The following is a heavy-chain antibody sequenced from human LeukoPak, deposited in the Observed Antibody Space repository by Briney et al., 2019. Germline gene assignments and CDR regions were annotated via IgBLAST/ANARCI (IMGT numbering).Heavy chain of an antibody. D-gene: IGHD2-2*01. CDR2: MNPNSGNT. J-gene: IGHJ4*02. Sequence: ASVKVSCKASGYTFTSYDINWVRQATGQGLEWMGWMNPNSGNTGYAQKFQGRVTITRNTSISTAHMELSSLRSEDTAVYYCARGGYCSSTSCEFDYWGQGTLVTVSS. CDR3: ARGGYCSSTSCEFDY. V-gene: IGHV1-8*03. CDR1: GYTFTSYD.